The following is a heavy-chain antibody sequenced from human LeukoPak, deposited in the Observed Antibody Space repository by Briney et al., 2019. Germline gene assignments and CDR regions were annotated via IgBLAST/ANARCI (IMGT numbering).Heavy chain of an antibody. J-gene: IGHJ4*02. CDR3: ARPPSVAGDDY. V-gene: IGHV4-34*01. CDR1: GGSFSGYY. D-gene: IGHD6-19*01. CDR2: INHSGST. Sequence: SETLSLTCAVYGGSFSGYYWSWIRQPPGKGLEWIGEINHSGSTNYNPSLKSRVTISVDTSKDQFSLKLSSVTAADTAVYYCARPPSVAGDDYWGQGTLVTVSS.